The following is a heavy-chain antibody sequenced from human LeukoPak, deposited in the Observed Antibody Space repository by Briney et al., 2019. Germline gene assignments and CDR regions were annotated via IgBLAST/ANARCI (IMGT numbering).Heavy chain of an antibody. J-gene: IGHJ6*02. V-gene: IGHV3-9*01. CDR2: ISWNSGSI. D-gene: IGHD3-10*01. CDR1: GFTFDDYA. Sequence: GGSLRLSCAASGFTFDDYAMHWVRQAPGKDLEWVSGISWNSGSIGYADSVKSRFTISRDNAKNSLYLQMNSLRAEDTALYYCAKARSGRDGMDVWGQGTTVTVSS. CDR3: AKARSGRDGMDV.